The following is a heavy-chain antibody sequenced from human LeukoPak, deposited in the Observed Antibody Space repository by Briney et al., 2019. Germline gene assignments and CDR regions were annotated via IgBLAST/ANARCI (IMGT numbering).Heavy chain of an antibody. V-gene: IGHV1-69*04. J-gene: IGHJ4*02. D-gene: IGHD3-16*01. CDR2: IIPILGIA. CDR1: VGTFSSYA. CDR3: ARSLGGTTPDY. Sequence: GASVKVSCKASVGTFSSYAISWVRQAPGQGLEWMGRIIPILGIANYAQKFQGRVTITADKSTSTAYMELSSLRSEDTAVYYCARSLGGTTPDYWGQGTLVTVSS.